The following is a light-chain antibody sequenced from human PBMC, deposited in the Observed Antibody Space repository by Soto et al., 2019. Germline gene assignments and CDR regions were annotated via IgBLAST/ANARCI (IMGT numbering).Light chain of an antibody. J-gene: IGKJ2*01. CDR3: QQYSPYSYT. CDR1: QTTTDW. Sequence: DIQMTQSPSTLSASIGDRVTITCRASQTTTDWLAWYQQRPGKAPELLIYNTSSLQSGVPSRFSGSGSGTEFTLTISSLQPDDFATYYCQQYSPYSYTFGQGTRLEIK. V-gene: IGKV1-5*03. CDR2: NTS.